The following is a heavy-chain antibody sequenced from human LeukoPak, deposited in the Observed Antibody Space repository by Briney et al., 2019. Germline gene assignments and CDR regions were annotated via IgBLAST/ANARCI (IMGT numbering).Heavy chain of an antibody. CDR2: ISGSGSNI. V-gene: IGHV3-21*01. D-gene: IGHD1-7*01. Sequence: GGSLRLSCAVSGFTFSSYSMNWVRQAPGKGLEWVSSISGSGSNIYYADSVKGRFTISRDNAKNSLYLQMNSLRAEDTAVYYCARDLNWNSGSYYYYYYMDVWGKGTTVTVSS. J-gene: IGHJ6*03. CDR1: GFTFSSYS. CDR3: ARDLNWNSGSYYYYYYMDV.